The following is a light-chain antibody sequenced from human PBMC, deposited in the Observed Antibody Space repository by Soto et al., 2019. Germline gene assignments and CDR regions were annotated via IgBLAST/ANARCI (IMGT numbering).Light chain of an antibody. Sequence: DIQMTQSPSTLSGSVGDRVTITCRASQTISSCLSWYQQKPWKAPTLLIYKASTLKSGVPSRFSGSGSGTEFTLTVSSLQTDDFANYYCQHYNSYSEAFGQGTKADIK. V-gene: IGKV1-5*03. J-gene: IGKJ1*01. CDR3: QHYNSYSEA. CDR2: KAS. CDR1: QTISSC.